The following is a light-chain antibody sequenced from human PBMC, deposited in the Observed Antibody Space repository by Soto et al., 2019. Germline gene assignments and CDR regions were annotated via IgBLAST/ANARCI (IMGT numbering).Light chain of an antibody. V-gene: IGKV1-5*03. Sequence: DIQMTQSPSTLAGSVGDRVTITCRASQTISSWLAWYQQKPGKAPKLLIYKASTLKSGVPSRFSGSGSGKEFTLTISSLQPDDFATYYCQQYNSYLEAVGQGTKVDIK. CDR1: QTISSW. CDR3: QQYNSYLEA. CDR2: KAS. J-gene: IGKJ1*01.